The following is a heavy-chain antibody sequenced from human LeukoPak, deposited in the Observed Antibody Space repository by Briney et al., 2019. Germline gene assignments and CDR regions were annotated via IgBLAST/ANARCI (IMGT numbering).Heavy chain of an antibody. CDR1: GASISSGGHY. V-gene: IGHV4-31*03. D-gene: IGHD2-2*01. CDR2: IYYSGST. CDR3: ARGGVPAAIAY. Sequence: SQTLSLTCTVSGASISSGGHYWSWIRQHPGKGLEWIGYIYYSGSTYYNPSPKSRVTMSVYTSKNQFSLNLSSVTAADTAVYYCARGGVPAAIAYWGQGTLVTVSS. J-gene: IGHJ4*02.